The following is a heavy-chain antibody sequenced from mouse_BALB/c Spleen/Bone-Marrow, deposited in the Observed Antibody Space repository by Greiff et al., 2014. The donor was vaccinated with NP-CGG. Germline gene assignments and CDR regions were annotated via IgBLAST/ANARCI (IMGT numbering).Heavy chain of an antibody. D-gene: IGHD4-1*01. V-gene: IGHV1-77*01. Sequence: QVQLQQSGAELARPGASVKLSCKASGCTFTDYYINWVKQRTGQGLEWIGEIYPGSGNTYYNEKFKGKATLTADKSSSTAYVQLSSLTSEDSAVYFCARDWDYYAMDYWGQGTSVTVSS. CDR1: GCTFTDYY. J-gene: IGHJ4*01. CDR2: IYPGSGNT. CDR3: ARDWDYYAMDY.